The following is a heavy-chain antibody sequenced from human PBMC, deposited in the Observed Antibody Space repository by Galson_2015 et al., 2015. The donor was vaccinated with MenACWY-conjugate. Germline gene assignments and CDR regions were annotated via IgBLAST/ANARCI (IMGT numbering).Heavy chain of an antibody. CDR3: AREIVVAPAASWGDYYYGMDV. D-gene: IGHD2-2*01. CDR2: VNAGNGNT. Sequence: SVKVSCKASGYTFTNYALHWVRQAPGQRLEWMGWVNAGNGNTKYSQKFQGRVTITSDTSASTAYMELSSLRSEDTAVYYCAREIVVAPAASWGDYYYGMDVWGQGTTVTVSS. V-gene: IGHV1-3*01. CDR1: GYTFTNYA. J-gene: IGHJ6*02.